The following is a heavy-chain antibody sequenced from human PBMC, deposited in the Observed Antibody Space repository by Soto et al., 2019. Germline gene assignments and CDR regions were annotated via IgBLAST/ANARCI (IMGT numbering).Heavy chain of an antibody. CDR3: ARAGSGWYYFDY. CDR2: INAGNGNT. CDR1: GYTFTSYA. J-gene: IGHJ4*02. D-gene: IGHD6-19*01. V-gene: IGHV1-3*01. Sequence: QVQLVQSGAEVKKPGASVKVSCKASGYTFTSYAMHWVRQAPGQRLEWMGWINAGNGNTQYSQKFQGRVTITRDTSASKAYMELSSLRSEDTAVYYCARAGSGWYYFDYWGQGTLVTVSS.